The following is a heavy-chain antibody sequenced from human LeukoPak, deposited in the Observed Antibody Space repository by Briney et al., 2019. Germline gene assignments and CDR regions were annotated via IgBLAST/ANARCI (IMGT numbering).Heavy chain of an antibody. CDR2: IKQDGSET. V-gene: IGHV3-7*01. J-gene: IGHJ4*02. CDR1: GLNFGSYY. CDR3: ARDYSWNSLDY. Sequence: GGSLRLSCAASGLNFGSYYMSWVRQAPGKVLEWVGNIKQDGSETSYVDSVKGRFTISRDNAKNSLYLQMNSLRDDDAAVYYCARDYSWNSLDYWGQGTLVTVFS. D-gene: IGHD1-1*01.